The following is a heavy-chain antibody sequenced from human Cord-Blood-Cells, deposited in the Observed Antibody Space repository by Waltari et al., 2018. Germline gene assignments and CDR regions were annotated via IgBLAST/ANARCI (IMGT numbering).Heavy chain of an antibody. Sequence: QVQLQESGPGLVKPSATLSLTCTVSGGSISSYYWSWIRQPPGKGLEWIGYIYYSGSTNYNPSLKSRVTIAVDTSKNQFSLKLRSVTAADTAVYYCARGGEPYSSSSVDYWGQGTLVTVSS. CDR2: IYYSGST. D-gene: IGHD6-6*01. V-gene: IGHV4-59*01. CDR3: ARGGEPYSSSSVDY. J-gene: IGHJ4*02. CDR1: GGSISSYY.